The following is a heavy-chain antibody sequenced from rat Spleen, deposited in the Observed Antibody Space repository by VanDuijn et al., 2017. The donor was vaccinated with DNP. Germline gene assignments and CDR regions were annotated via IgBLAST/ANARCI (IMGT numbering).Heavy chain of an antibody. V-gene: IGHV5-58*01. D-gene: IGHD1-12*02. CDR1: GFTFSSYW. Sequence: EVQLVATGGGLVQPGRSLKLSCVASGFTFSSYWMYWIRQAPGRGLEWVASIGYQGSGIYYGDSVRGRFTISRDNAERTLYLQMDSLISEDTATYYCATQGYYDGSYYPFAYWGQGTLVTVSS. J-gene: IGHJ3*01. CDR3: ATQGYYDGSYYPFAY. CDR2: IGYQGSGI.